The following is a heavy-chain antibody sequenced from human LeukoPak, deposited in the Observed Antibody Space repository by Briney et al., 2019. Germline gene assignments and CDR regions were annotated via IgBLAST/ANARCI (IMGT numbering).Heavy chain of an antibody. D-gene: IGHD1-26*01. Sequence: PGGSLRLSCAASGFTFSTYWMHWVRQAPGKGLEWVAVMSDDGSNIYYADSVKGRFTISRDNSKTTLYLQMNSLRVEDTAVYYCARDPSNTGNYYVLDYWGQGTLVTVSS. CDR2: MSDDGSNI. CDR1: GFTFSTYW. J-gene: IGHJ4*02. CDR3: ARDPSNTGNYYVLDY. V-gene: IGHV3-30*03.